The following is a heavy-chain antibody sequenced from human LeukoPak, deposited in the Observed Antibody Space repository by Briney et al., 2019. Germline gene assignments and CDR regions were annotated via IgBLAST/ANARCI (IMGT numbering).Heavy chain of an antibody. D-gene: IGHD6-13*01. Sequence: GGSLRLSCAASGFTFDDYAMHWVRQAPGKGLEWVSGISWNSGSIGYADSVKGRFTISRDNAKNSLYLQMNSLRAEDTALYYCAKDIRSSPNGGGAFDIWGQGTMVTVSS. J-gene: IGHJ3*02. CDR2: ISWNSGSI. CDR3: AKDIRSSPNGGGAFDI. CDR1: GFTFDDYA. V-gene: IGHV3-9*01.